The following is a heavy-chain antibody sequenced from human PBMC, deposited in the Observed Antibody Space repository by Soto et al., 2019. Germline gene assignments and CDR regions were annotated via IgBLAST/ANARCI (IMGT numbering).Heavy chain of an antibody. CDR3: ARDLGPEWELLQSYYYYYGMDV. Sequence: GGSLRLSCAASGFTVSSNYMNWVRQAPGKGLEWVSVIYSGGSTYYADSVKGRFTISRDNSKNTLYLQMNSLRAEDTAVYYCARDLGPEWELLQSYYYYYGMDVWGQGTTVTVSS. D-gene: IGHD1-26*01. J-gene: IGHJ6*02. CDR1: GFTVSSNY. CDR2: IYSGGST. V-gene: IGHV3-66*01.